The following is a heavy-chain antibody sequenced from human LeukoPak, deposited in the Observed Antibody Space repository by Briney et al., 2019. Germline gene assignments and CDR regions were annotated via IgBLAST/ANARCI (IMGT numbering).Heavy chain of an antibody. V-gene: IGHV3-30*02. CDR2: IRYDGRNK. D-gene: IGHD2-2*01. Sequence: GGSLRLSCAASGFTFSSYGMHRVRQAPGKGQEWVAFIRYDGRNKYYADSVKGRFTISRDNSKNTLYLQMNSLRAGDTAVYYCAMGSADCSSTSCYEAHAFDIWGQGTMVTVSS. J-gene: IGHJ3*02. CDR1: GFTFSSYG. CDR3: AMGSADCSSTSCYEAHAFDI.